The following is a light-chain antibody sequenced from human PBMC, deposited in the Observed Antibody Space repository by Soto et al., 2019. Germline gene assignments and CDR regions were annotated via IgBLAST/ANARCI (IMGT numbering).Light chain of an antibody. Sequence: QSALTQPASVSGSPGQSIIISCTGTSSDADAYNYVSWYQHHPGKAPKLLIYDVSNRPSGISNRFSGSKSVNTASLTISGLQPEDEADYFCSSYTSSTILFGGGTKVTVL. V-gene: IGLV2-14*03. CDR1: SSDADAYNY. J-gene: IGLJ2*01. CDR2: DVS. CDR3: SSYTSSTIL.